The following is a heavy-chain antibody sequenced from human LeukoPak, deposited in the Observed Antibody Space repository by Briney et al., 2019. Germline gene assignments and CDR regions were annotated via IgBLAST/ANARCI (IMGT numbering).Heavy chain of an antibody. J-gene: IGHJ4*02. V-gene: IGHV4-34*01. CDR3: ARALGGNGRGSYDY. CDR1: GGSFSGYY. D-gene: IGHD4-23*01. Sequence: SETLSLTCAVYGGSFSGYYWSWIRQPPGKGLEWIGEINHSGSTNYNPSLKSRVTISVDTSKNQFSLKLSSVTAADTAVYYCARALGGNGRGSYDYWGQGTLVTVSS. CDR2: INHSGST.